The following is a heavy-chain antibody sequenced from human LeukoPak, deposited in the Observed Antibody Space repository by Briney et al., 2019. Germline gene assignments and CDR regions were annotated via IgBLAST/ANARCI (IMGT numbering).Heavy chain of an antibody. CDR1: GYTFTSYA. CDR2: INTNTGNP. CDR3: ARDSTPITKYSYYYYMGV. Sequence: ASVKVSCKASGYTFTSYAMNWVRQAPGQGLEWMGWINTNTGNPTYAQGFTGRFVFSLDTSVSTAYLQISSLKAEDTAVYFCARDSTPITKYSYYYYMGVWGKGTTVTISS. J-gene: IGHJ6*03. D-gene: IGHD3-3*01. V-gene: IGHV7-4-1*02.